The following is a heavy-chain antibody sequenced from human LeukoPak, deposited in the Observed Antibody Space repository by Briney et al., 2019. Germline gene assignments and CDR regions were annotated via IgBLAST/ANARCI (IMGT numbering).Heavy chain of an antibody. Sequence: GGSLRLSCAASGFTLSGYSMNWVRQAPGKGLEWIAYISGSSTTMYYAGSVKGRFTISRDNAKNSLSLLMNSLRAEDTAVYYCARTTPPDYWGQGTLVTVSS. D-gene: IGHD1-1*01. CDR2: ISGSSTTM. V-gene: IGHV3-48*01. J-gene: IGHJ4*02. CDR3: ARTTPPDY. CDR1: GFTLSGYS.